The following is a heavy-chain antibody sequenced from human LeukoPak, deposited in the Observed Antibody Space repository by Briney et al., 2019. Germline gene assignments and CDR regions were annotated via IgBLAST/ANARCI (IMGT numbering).Heavy chain of an antibody. CDR3: ARGHTYGYGFDY. V-gene: IGHV3-23*01. CDR2: ISGSGGST. Sequence: GGSLRLSCAASGFTFSSYAMSWVRQAPGKGLEWVSAISGSGGSTYYADSVKGRFTISRDNSKNTLYLQMNSLRAEDTAVYYCARGHTYGYGFDYWGQGALVTVSS. D-gene: IGHD5-18*01. CDR1: GFTFSSYA. J-gene: IGHJ4*02.